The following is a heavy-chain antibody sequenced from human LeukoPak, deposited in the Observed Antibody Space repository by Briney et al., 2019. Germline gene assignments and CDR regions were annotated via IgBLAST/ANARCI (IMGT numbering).Heavy chain of an antibody. D-gene: IGHD6-19*01. CDR1: GFTFSDYY. J-gene: IGHJ4*02. CDR2: ISSSSSYT. CDR3: ARVLAVAGTRYFDY. Sequence: GGSLRLSCAASGFTFSDYYMSWIRQAPGKGLEWVSYISSSSSYTNCADSVKGRFTISRDNAKNSLYLQMNSLRAEDTAVYYCARVLAVAGTRYFDYWGQGTLVTVSS. V-gene: IGHV3-11*06.